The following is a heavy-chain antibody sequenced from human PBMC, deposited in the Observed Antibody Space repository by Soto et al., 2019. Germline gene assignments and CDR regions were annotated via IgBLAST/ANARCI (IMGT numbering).Heavy chain of an antibody. D-gene: IGHD3-10*01. J-gene: IGHJ5*02. CDR2: TYYRSRFFS. V-gene: IGHV6-1*01. Sequence: SQTLSLTCAISGDSVSSYSAAWYWIRQSPSGGLEWLGRTYYRSRFFSDYAESVKSRIIINPDTSKNQFSLQLKSVTPEDTAVYYCVRDRYSSSGWFDPWGQGTPVTVS. CDR1: GDSVSSYSAA. CDR3: VRDRYSSSGWFDP.